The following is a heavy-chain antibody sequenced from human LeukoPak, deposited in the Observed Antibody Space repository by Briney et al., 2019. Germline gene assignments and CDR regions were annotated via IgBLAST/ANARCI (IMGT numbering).Heavy chain of an antibody. CDR3: ARRYYDILTGVHDAFDI. Sequence: AASVKVSCKASGYTFTSYGISWVRQAPGQGLEWMGWISAYNGNTNYAQKLQGRVTMTTDTSTSTAYMELRSLRSDDTAVYYCARRYYDILTGVHDAFDIWGQGTMVTVSS. J-gene: IGHJ3*02. CDR1: GYTFTSYG. D-gene: IGHD3-9*01. CDR2: ISAYNGNT. V-gene: IGHV1-18*01.